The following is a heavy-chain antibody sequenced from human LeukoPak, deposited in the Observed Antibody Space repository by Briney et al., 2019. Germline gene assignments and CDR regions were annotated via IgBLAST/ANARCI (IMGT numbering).Heavy chain of an antibody. J-gene: IGHJ4*02. D-gene: IGHD5-24*01. V-gene: IGHV4-59*12. CDR1: GGSISSYY. CDR2: IYYSGST. CDR3: ARGYGYQNFDY. Sequence: SETLSLTCTVSGGSISSYYWSWIRQPPGKGLEWIGYIYYSGSTNYNPSLKSRVTMSVDTSKNQFSLNLNSVTAADTAVYYCARGYGYQNFDYWGQGTLVTVSS.